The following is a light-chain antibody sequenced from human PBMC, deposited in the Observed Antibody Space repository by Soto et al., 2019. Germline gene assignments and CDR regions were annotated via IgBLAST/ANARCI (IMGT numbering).Light chain of an antibody. J-gene: IGKJ3*01. CDR2: TAS. V-gene: IGKV1-39*01. CDR1: QTISNY. CDR3: QQSYRTPL. Sequence: DIQMTQSPSSLSASVGDRVTITCRASQTISNYLNWYQQKSGQAPKLLIYTASTLQSGVPSRFSGSGSGTDFTLTISSLQPEDFATYYCQQSYRTPLFGPGTRVNI.